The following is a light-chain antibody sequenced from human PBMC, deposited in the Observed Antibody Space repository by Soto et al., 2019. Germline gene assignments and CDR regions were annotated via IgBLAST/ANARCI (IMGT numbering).Light chain of an antibody. J-gene: IGLJ3*02. CDR3: ETWDNNHS. CDR1: SGHNNYI. CDR2: VDGSGSY. V-gene: IGLV4-60*02. Sequence: QSVLTQSSSASASLGSSVKLTCTLSSGHNNYIIAWHQQQPGQAPRFLMKVDGSGSYDKGSGVPDRFSGSSSGPDRYLTISNLQFEDEADYFCETWDNNHSFGGGTKLTVL.